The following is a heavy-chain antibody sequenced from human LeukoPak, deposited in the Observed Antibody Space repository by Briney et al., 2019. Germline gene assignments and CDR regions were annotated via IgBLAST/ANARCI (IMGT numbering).Heavy chain of an antibody. V-gene: IGHV3-23*01. CDR1: GFTFSSYA. CDR2: ISGSGGST. Sequence: PGGSLRLSWAASGFTFSSYAMSWVRQAPGKGLEWVSAISGSGGSTYYADSVKGRFTISRDNSKNTLYLQMNSLRAEDTAVYYCAKRYCSSTSCYVGDYWGQGTLVTVSS. D-gene: IGHD2-2*01. J-gene: IGHJ4*02. CDR3: AKRYCSSTSCYVGDY.